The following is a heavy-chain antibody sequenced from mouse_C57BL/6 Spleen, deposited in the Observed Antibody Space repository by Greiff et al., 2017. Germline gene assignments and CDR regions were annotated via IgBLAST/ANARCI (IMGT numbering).Heavy chain of an antibody. Sequence: VQLQQPGAELVKPGASVKMSCKASGYTFTSYWITWVKQRPGQGLEWIGDIYPGSGSTNYNEKFKSKATLTVDTSSSTAYMQLSSLTSEDSAVYYCARNDGYFGGAMGYWGQGASVTV. D-gene: IGHD2-3*01. CDR1: GYTFTSYW. V-gene: IGHV1-55*01. CDR3: ARNDGYFGGAMGY. CDR2: IYPGSGST. J-gene: IGHJ4*01.